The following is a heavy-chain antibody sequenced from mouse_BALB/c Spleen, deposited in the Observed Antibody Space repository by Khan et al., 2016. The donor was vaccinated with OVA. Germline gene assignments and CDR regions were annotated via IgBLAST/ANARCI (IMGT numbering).Heavy chain of an antibody. D-gene: IGHD4-1*01. Sequence: EVQLVESGGGLVQPGGSLKLSCAASGFTFSSYTMSWVRQTPEKRLEWVAHISNGGGSIYYPDTVKGRFTFSRDNAKNTLYLQMSSLKSEDTAMYYCARRRFSLKLGQAMDYWGQGTSVTVSS. V-gene: IGHV5-12-2*01. J-gene: IGHJ4*01. CDR3: ARRRFSLKLGQAMDY. CDR1: GFTFSSYT. CDR2: ISNGGGSI.